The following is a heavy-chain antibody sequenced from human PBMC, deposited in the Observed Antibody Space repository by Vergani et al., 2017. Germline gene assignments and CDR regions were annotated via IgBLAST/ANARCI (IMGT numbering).Heavy chain of an antibody. CDR3: ASPGYLGLDDAFDI. Sequence: QVQLVQSGAEVKKPAASVKVSCKASGYTFTGYYMHWVRQAPGQGLEWMGWINPNSGGTNYAQKFQGRVTITADKSTSTAYMELSSLRSEDTAVYYCASPGYLGLDDAFDIWGQGTMVTVSS. D-gene: IGHD3/OR15-3a*01. V-gene: IGHV1-2*02. CDR1: GYTFTGYY. J-gene: IGHJ3*02. CDR2: INPNSGGT.